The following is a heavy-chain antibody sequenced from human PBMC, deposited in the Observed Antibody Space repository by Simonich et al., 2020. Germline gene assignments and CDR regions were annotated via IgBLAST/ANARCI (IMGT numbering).Heavy chain of an antibody. Sequence: QVQLQESGPGLVKPSETLSLTCAVSGYSISSGYYWGWIRQPPGKGLEWMGSIYHSGATYYNPSLKGLVTISVDTSKNQFALKLSYVTAADTAVYYCARVGYSNYYYYGMDVWGQGTTVTVSS. CDR1: GYSISSGYY. CDR3: ARVGYSNYYYYGMDV. V-gene: IGHV4-38-2*01. CDR2: IYHSGAT. D-gene: IGHD6-13*01. J-gene: IGHJ6*02.